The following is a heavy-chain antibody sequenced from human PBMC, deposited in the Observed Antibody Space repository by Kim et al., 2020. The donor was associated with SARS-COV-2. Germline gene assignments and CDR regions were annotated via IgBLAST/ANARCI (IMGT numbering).Heavy chain of an antibody. J-gene: IGHJ6*02. CDR2: IIPIFGTA. CDR1: GGTFSSYA. V-gene: IGHV1-69*13. D-gene: IGHD3-10*01. Sequence: SVKVSCKASGGTFSSYAISWVRQAPGQGLEWMGGIIPIFGTANYAQKFQGRVTITADESTSTAYMELSSLRSEDTAVYYCASGGWFGELFSPYYYYGMDVWGQGTTVTVSS. CDR3: ASGGWFGELFSPYYYYGMDV.